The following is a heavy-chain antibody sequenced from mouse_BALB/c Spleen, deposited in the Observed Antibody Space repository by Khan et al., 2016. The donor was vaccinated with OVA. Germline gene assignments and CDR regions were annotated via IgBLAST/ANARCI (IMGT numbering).Heavy chain of an antibody. CDR2: ISPGSGSA. J-gene: IGHJ4*01. CDR3: AISNYYGRGLYAMDY. D-gene: IGHD1-1*01. Sequence: DLVKPGASVRLSCKASGYTFTSYWINWIKQRPGQGLEWIGQISPGSGSAYYNGIFTVKATLTVDTFSTTAYIQLSSLSSEDSDVYFCAISNYYGRGLYAMDYWGQGASVTVSS. CDR1: GYTFTSYW. V-gene: IGHV1S41*01.